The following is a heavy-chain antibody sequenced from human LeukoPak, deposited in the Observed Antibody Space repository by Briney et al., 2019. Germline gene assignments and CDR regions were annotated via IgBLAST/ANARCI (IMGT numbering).Heavy chain of an antibody. D-gene: IGHD3-9*01. CDR1: GLTFSSSW. CDR3: ARAPTKFRRDWFDP. J-gene: IGHJ5*02. CDR2: INSDGSST. V-gene: IGHV3-74*01. Sequence: GGSLRLSCAASGLTFSSSWMHWVRQAPGKGLVWVSSINSDGSSTRYADSVKGRFTISRDNAKDTLDLQMNSLRAEDTAVYYCARAPTKFRRDWFDPWGQGTLVTVSS.